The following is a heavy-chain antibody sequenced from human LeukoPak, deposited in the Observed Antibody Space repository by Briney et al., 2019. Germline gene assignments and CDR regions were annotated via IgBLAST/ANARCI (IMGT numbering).Heavy chain of an antibody. V-gene: IGHV3-33*01. CDR3: ARGSSAVVRWRAYYFDY. Sequence: GGSLRLSCAVSGFTFSSYGMHWVRQAPGKGLEWVAVIWYDGSNKYYADSVKGRFTISRDDSKNTLYLQMNSLRAEDTAVYYCARGSSAVVRWRAYYFDYWGQGTLVTVSS. D-gene: IGHD4-23*01. CDR2: IWYDGSNK. CDR1: GFTFSSYG. J-gene: IGHJ4*02.